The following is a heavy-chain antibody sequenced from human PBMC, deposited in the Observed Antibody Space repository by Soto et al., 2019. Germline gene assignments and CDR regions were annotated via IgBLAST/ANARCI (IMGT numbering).Heavy chain of an antibody. CDR2: IIPIFGTT. CDR1: GGTFSSHA. Sequence: QVQLVQSGAEVKKPGSSVKVSCKASGGTFSSHAVNWVRQAPGQGLEWMGGIIPIFGTTKYAQRFQDRVTFTADESTGTAYMDLSSLRSDGTAVYFCTSGERRYCEYWGQGTLVSVSS. D-gene: IGHD3-10*01. CDR3: TSGERRYCEY. J-gene: IGHJ4*02. V-gene: IGHV1-69*13.